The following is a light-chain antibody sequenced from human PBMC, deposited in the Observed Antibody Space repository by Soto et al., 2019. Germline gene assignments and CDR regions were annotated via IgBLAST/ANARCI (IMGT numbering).Light chain of an antibody. Sequence: QSVLTQPPSVSGALGQSVTISCAGNSSNIGASYDVHWCQHLPGRAPKLLIYHNNIRPSGVPDRFSGSKSGTSASLAITGLQAEDEAEYFCQSYDIYLRGPIFGGGTKLTVL. V-gene: IGLV1-40*01. CDR2: HNN. CDR3: QSYDIYLRGPI. J-gene: IGLJ2*01. CDR1: SSNIGASYD.